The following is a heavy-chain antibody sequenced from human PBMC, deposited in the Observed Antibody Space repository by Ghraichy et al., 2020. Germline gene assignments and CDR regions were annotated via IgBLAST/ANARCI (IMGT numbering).Heavy chain of an antibody. CDR1: GFSLSTSGMR. CDR3: ARDYYDSSGYYWRFDY. CDR2: IDWDDDK. D-gene: IGHD3-22*01. Sequence: SGPTLVKPTQTLTLTCTFSGFSLSTSGMRVSWIRQPPGKALEWLARIDWDDDKFYSTSLKTRLTISKDTSKNQVVLTMTNMNPVDTATYYCARDYYDSSGYYWRFDYWGQGTLVTVSS. J-gene: IGHJ4*02. V-gene: IGHV2-70*04.